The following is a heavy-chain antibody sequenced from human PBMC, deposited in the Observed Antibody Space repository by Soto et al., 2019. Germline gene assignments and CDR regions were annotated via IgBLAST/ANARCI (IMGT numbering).Heavy chain of an antibody. CDR2: INTGYGNT. Sequence: ASVKVSCKASGYTFSSYAMHWVRQAPGQRLEWMGWINTGYGNTKSSQKFQDRVTISRDTSASTAYMELTSLRSEDTAVYYCARDTGDGTFDFWGQGTLVTVSS. CDR3: ARDTGDGTFDF. J-gene: IGHJ4*02. CDR1: GYTFSSYA. V-gene: IGHV1-3*04. D-gene: IGHD7-27*01.